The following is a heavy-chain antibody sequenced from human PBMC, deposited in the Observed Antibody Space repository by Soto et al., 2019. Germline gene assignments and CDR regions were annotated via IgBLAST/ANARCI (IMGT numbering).Heavy chain of an antibody. Sequence: QVQLQESGPGLVKPSQTLSLTCTVSGGSISSGGYYWSWIRQHPGKGLEWIGYIYDSGSTYYNPSLKSRVTISLDTSKNQFALKLSSVTAADTDVYYCARGRRFGYSIKYYYGMHVWGQGTTVTVSS. J-gene: IGHJ6*02. CDR2: IYDSGST. V-gene: IGHV4-31*03. CDR3: ARGRRFGYSIKYYYGMHV. D-gene: IGHD4-4*01. CDR1: GGSISSGGYY.